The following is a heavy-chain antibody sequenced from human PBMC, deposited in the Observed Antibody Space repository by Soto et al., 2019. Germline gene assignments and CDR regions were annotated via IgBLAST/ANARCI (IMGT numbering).Heavy chain of an antibody. J-gene: IGHJ5*02. Sequence: GASVKVSCKASGYTFTSYAMDWVRQAPGQRLEWMGWINAGNGNTKYSQKFQGRVTITRDTSANTAYMELSSLRSEDTAVYYCARGVLDIVLVPAAIARKENWFDPWGQGTLVTVSS. CDR2: INAGNGNT. CDR3: ARGVLDIVLVPAAIARKENWFDP. CDR1: GYTFTSYA. D-gene: IGHD2-2*03. V-gene: IGHV1-3*01.